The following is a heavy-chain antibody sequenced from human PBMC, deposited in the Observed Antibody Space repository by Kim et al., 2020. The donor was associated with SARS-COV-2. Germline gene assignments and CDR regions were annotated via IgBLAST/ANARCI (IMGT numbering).Heavy chain of an antibody. CDR3: ARELYSSGGAYFDY. Sequence: DSVKGRFTISRDNSKNTLYLQMNSLRAEDTAVYYCARELYSSGGAYFDYWGQGTLVTVSS. D-gene: IGHD6-19*01. J-gene: IGHJ4*02. V-gene: IGHV3-30*07.